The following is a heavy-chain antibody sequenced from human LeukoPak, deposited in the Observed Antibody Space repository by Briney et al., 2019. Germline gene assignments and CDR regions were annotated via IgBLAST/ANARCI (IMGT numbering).Heavy chain of an antibody. CDR3: AKDRGAVAGINYFDY. CDR2: IGGNSGSA. V-gene: IGHV3-23*01. J-gene: IGHJ4*02. Sequence: PGGSLRLSCAASEFTFSSYAMSWVRQAPGKGLEWVSTIGGNSGSAYYADSVKGRFTISRDNSKNTLYLQMNSLRAEDTAVYYCAKDRGAVAGINYFDYWGQGTLVTASS. D-gene: IGHD6-19*01. CDR1: EFTFSSYA.